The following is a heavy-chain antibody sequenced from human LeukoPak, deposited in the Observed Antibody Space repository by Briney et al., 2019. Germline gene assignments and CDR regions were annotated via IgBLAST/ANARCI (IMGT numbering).Heavy chain of an antibody. CDR3: ARETYYDFWSGSALAYGMDV. CDR1: GYTFTGYY. V-gene: IGHV1-2*02. J-gene: IGHJ6*02. CDR2: INPNSGGT. Sequence: ASVKVSCKASGYTFTGYYMHWVRQAPGQGLEWIGWINPNSGGTNYAQKFQGRVTMTRDTSISTAYMELSRLRSDDTAVYYCARETYYDFWSGSALAYGMDVWGQGTTVTVSS. D-gene: IGHD3-3*01.